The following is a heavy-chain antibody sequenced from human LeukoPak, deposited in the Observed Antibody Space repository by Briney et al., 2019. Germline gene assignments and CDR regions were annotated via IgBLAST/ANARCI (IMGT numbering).Heavy chain of an antibody. V-gene: IGHV4-59*11. CDR2: IYGSETT. CDR1: GDSMSNHF. D-gene: IGHD6-13*01. CDR3: ASRPGGSTWYGVFDY. Sequence: SETLPLTCTVSGDSMSNHFWSWIRQPPGKGLEWIGYIYGSETTNYNPSLKSRVTMSVDTSENQFSLKLSSVTAADTALYYCASRPGGSTWYGVFDYWSRGTLVTVSS. J-gene: IGHJ4*02.